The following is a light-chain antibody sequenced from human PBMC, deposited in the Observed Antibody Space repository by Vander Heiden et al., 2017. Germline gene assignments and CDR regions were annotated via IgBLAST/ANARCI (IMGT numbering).Light chain of an antibody. Sequence: DIQMTQSPSSLSASVGDRVTITCQASQDISNYLNWYQQKPGKAPKLLIYDASDFVTGVPSRFSGSGSGTDFTFTIISLQPEDIATYYCQQDDNLPITFGQGTRLEIK. CDR3: QQDDNLPIT. CDR1: QDISNY. V-gene: IGKV1-33*01. J-gene: IGKJ5*01. CDR2: DAS.